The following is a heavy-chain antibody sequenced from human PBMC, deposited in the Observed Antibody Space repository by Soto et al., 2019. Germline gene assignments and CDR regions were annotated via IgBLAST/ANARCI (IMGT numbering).Heavy chain of an antibody. V-gene: IGHV3-11*01. J-gene: IGHJ6*02. CDR3: ARDHNYYDSNYYYYGMDI. D-gene: IGHD3-22*01. Sequence: SEGSLRLSCAASGFTFSDYYMSWIRQAPGKGLEWVSYISSSGSTIYYADSGKGRFIISRDNAKNSLYLQMNSLRAEDTAVYYCARDHNYYDSNYYYYGMDICGQGTTVTVSS. CDR1: GFTFSDYY. CDR2: ISSSGSTI.